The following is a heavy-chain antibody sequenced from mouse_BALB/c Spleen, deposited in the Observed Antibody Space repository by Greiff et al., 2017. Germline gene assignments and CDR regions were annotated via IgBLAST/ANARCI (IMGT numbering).Heavy chain of an antibody. V-gene: IGHV5-12-2*01. Sequence: EVKLVESGGGLVQPGGSLKLSCAASGFTFSSYTMSWVRQTPEKRLEWVAYISNGGGSTYYPDTVKGRFTISRDNAKNTLYLQMSRLKSEDTAMYYSARRDDYYGAFAYWGQGTLVTVSA. CDR3: ARRDDYYGAFAY. CDR2: ISNGGGST. J-gene: IGHJ3*01. D-gene: IGHD2-13*01. CDR1: GFTFSSYT.